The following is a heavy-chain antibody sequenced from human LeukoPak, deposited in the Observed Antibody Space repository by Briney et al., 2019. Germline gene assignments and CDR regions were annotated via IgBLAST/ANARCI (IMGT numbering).Heavy chain of an antibody. V-gene: IGHV1-18*01. D-gene: IGHD3-22*01. J-gene: IGHJ4*02. CDR1: GYTFTSYG. Sequence: GASVKVSCKASGYTFTSYGISWVRQAPGQGLEWMGWISAYNGSTNYAQKLQGRVTMTTDTSTSTAYMELRSLRSDDTAVYYCARGVSSSGYSELNYWGQGTLVTVSS. CDR2: ISAYNGST. CDR3: ARGVSSSGYSELNY.